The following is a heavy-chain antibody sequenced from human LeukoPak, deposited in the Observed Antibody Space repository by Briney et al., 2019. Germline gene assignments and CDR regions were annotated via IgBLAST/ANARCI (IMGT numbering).Heavy chain of an antibody. CDR1: GSTFSSYA. CDR2: ISYDGSNK. V-gene: IGHV3-30*04. Sequence: GGSLRLSCAASGSTFSSYAMHWVRQAPGKGLEWVAVISYDGSNKYYADSVKGRFTISRDNSKNTLYLQMNSLRAEDTAVYYCAREADDILTGSYYFDYWGQGTLVTVSS. CDR3: AREADDILTGSYYFDY. J-gene: IGHJ4*02. D-gene: IGHD3-9*01.